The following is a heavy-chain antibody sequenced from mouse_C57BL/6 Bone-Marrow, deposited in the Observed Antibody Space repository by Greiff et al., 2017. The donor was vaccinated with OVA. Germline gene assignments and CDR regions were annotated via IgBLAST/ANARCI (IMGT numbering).Heavy chain of an antibody. V-gene: IGHV1-81*01. J-gene: IGHJ3*01. CDR2: IYPRSGNT. D-gene: IGHD1-1*01. Sequence: VQLQQSGAELARPGASVKLPCKASGYTFTSYGISWVKQRTGQGLEWIGEIYPRSGNTYYNEKFKGKATLTADKSSSTAYMELRSLTSEDSAVYVCASGLLRFPWFAYWGQGTLVTVSA. CDR3: ASGLLRFPWFAY. CDR1: GYTFTSYG.